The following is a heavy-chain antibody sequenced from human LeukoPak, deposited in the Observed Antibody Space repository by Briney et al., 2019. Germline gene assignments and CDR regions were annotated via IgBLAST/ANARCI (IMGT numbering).Heavy chain of an antibody. Sequence: GESLKISCKGSGYSFTSYWISWVRQMPGRGLEWMGRIDPSDSYTNYSPSFQGHVTISADKSISTAYLQWSSLKASDTAMYYCARQGCSSTSCHPYYYYGLDVWGKGTTATVSS. D-gene: IGHD2-2*01. CDR2: IDPSDSYT. CDR3: ARQGCSSTSCHPYYYYGLDV. J-gene: IGHJ6*04. CDR1: GYSFTSYW. V-gene: IGHV5-10-1*01.